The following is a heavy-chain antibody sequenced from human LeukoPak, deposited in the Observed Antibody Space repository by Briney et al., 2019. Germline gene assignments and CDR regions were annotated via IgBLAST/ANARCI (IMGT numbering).Heavy chain of an antibody. CDR2: INWNGGST. V-gene: IGHV3-20*04. CDR1: GFTFDVYG. D-gene: IGHD3-9*01. J-gene: IGHJ5*02. Sequence: PGGSLRLSCAAPGFTFDVYGMSWVRQAPGKVLEWASGINWNGGSTGYADSVKGRFTISRDNAKNSLYLQMNSLRAEDTVFFFKQKTAYDILTGSQGWFDPWGQGTLVTVSS. CDR3: QKTAYDILTGSQGWFDP.